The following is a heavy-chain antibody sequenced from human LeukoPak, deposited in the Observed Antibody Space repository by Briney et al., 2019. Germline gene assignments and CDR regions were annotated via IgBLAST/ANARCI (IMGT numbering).Heavy chain of an antibody. D-gene: IGHD3-16*01. CDR1: FGSISSSNYY. CDR3: AKSYYDYVDAFDI. J-gene: IGHJ3*02. CDR2: IHYSGRS. Sequence: SETLSLTCTVSFGSISSSNYYWGWIRQPPGKGLEWIGSIHYSGRSYHNPSLKSRATVDTSKNQISLKLSPVTAADTAVYYCAKSYYDYVDAFDIWGQGTLVTVSS. V-gene: IGHV4-39*01.